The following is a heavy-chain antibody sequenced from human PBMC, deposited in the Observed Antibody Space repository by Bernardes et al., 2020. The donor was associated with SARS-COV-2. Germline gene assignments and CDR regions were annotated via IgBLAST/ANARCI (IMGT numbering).Heavy chain of an antibody. J-gene: IGHJ6*02. V-gene: IGHV3-66*01. CDR1: GFTVSSSY. Sequence: GGSLRLSCAASGFTVSSSYMSWVRKGPGKGLERVSVIYSGGSTYYADSVKGRFTISRDNSKNTLYLQMNSLRAEDTAVYYCARDAVSYGMDVWGQGTTVTVSS. CDR2: IYSGGST. CDR3: ARDAVSYGMDV. D-gene: IGHD1-20*01.